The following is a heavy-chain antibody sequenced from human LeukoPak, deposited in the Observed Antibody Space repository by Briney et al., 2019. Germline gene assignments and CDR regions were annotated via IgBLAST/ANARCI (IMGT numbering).Heavy chain of an antibody. CDR2: IYYSGST. J-gene: IGHJ6*03. D-gene: IGHD3-16*01. Sequence: PSETLSLTCTVSGGSISSSSYYWGWIRQAPGKGLEYIGSIYYSGSTYYNPSLRSRVTISVDTSKNQFSLKVSSVTAADTAVYYCARETSQKGAHYMDVWGKGTTVTISS. V-gene: IGHV4-39*07. CDR3: ARETSQKGAHYMDV. CDR1: GGSISSSSYY.